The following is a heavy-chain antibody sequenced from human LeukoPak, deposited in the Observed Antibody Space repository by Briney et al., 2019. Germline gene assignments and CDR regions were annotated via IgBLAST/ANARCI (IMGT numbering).Heavy chain of an antibody. J-gene: IGHJ4*02. CDR2: ISAYNGNT. CDR1: GHTFTSNG. Sequence: GASVKVSCRPCGHTFTSNGISWVRQAPGQGLERMGWISAYNGNTNYAQKLQGRVTMTTDTSTSTAYMELRSLRSDDTAVYYCASPAFYVWGSYRHALDYWGQGTLVTVSS. CDR3: ASPAFYVWGSYRHALDY. V-gene: IGHV1-18*01. D-gene: IGHD3-16*02.